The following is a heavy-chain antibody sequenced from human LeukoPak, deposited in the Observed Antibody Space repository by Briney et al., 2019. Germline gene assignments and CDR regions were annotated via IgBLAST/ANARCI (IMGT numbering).Heavy chain of an antibody. J-gene: IGHJ4*02. Sequence: SETLSLTCTVSGGSISSYYWSWIRQPPGKGLEWIGYIYYSGSTNYNPSLKSRVTISVDTSKNQFSLELSSVTAADTAVYYCARGRSSSWYPGDYWGQGTLVTVSS. CDR3: ARGRSSSWYPGDY. V-gene: IGHV4-59*01. D-gene: IGHD6-13*01. CDR2: IYYSGST. CDR1: GGSISSYY.